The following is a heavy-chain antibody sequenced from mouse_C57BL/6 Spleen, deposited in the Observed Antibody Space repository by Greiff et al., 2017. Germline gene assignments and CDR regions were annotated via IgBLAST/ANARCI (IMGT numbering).Heavy chain of an antibody. CDR1: GFTFSDYY. D-gene: IGHD2-4*01. V-gene: IGHV5-16*01. Sequence: DVKLVESEGGLVQPGSSMKLSCTASGFTFSDYYMAWVRQVPEKGLEWVANINYDGSSTYYLDSLKSRFIISRDNAKNILYLQMSSLKSDDTATYYCARDYDYEGYFDVWGTGTTVTVSS. J-gene: IGHJ1*03. CDR2: INYDGSST. CDR3: ARDYDYEGYFDV.